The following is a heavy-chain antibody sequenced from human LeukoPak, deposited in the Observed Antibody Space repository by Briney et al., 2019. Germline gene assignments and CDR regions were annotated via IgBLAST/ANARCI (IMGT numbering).Heavy chain of an antibody. Sequence: SETLSLTCTLSGYSIISEYCWSWIRQPPGKGLEWIGEINHSGSTNYNPSLKSRVTISVDTSKNQFSLKLSSVTAADTAVYYCARRPRWTSSPDYWGQGTLVTVSS. CDR3: ARRPRWTSSPDY. V-gene: IGHV4-34*01. CDR2: INHSGST. CDR1: GYSIISEYC. J-gene: IGHJ4*02. D-gene: IGHD6-13*01.